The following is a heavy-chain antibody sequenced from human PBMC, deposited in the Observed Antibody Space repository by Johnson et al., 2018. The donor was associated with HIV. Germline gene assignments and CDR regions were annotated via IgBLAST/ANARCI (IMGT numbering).Heavy chain of an antibody. CDR3: SRGRKDIDAADGLDNDAFDM. V-gene: IGHV3-30*04. Sequence: QVQLVESGGGVVQPGRSLRIYCAVSEFSFSNYAMHWVRLAPGKGLQWVAVISYDASNKYYADSVRGRFTISRALSKNTMYLQMDSLRPDDTDIYYCSRGRKDIDAADGLDNDAFDMWGQGTLVTVSS. CDR2: ISYDASNK. J-gene: IGHJ3*02. CDR1: EFSFSNYA. D-gene: IGHD6-13*01.